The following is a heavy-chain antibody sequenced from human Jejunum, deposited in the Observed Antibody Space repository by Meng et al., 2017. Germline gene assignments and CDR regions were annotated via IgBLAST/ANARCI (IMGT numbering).Heavy chain of an antibody. D-gene: IGHD2-2*01. Sequence: DVQLVESGGGLVQPGGSLRLSCAASGFTFSSYWMHWFRQAPGKGLVWVSRITSDGSTTTYADSVKGRFTISRDNAKNTVYLQMSSLRDEDTAVYYCARVSDVPAAKSFGYWGQGTLVTVSS. J-gene: IGHJ4*02. CDR2: ITSDGSTT. V-gene: IGHV3-74*01. CDR3: ARVSDVPAAKSFGY. CDR1: GFTFSSYW.